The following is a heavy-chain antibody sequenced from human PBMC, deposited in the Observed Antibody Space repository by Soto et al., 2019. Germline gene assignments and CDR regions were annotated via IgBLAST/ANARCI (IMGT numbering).Heavy chain of an antibody. J-gene: IGHJ4*02. CDR2: ISGSGGST. CDR3: AKPATSFPGIAARD. D-gene: IGHD6-6*01. CDR1: GFSFSTYA. V-gene: IGHV3-23*01. Sequence: EVQLLESGGGLVQPGGSLRLSCAASGFSFSTYAMTWVRQAPGKGLEWVSGISGSGGSTYYADSVKGRFTISRDNSKNTLYLQMNSLRAEDTAVYYCAKPATSFPGIAARDWGQGTLVTVSS.